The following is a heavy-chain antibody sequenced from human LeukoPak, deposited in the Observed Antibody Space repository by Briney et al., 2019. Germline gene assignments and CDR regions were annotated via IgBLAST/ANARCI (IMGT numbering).Heavy chain of an antibody. CDR3: AVSLTTGGYYGMDV. CDR1: GYTLTELS. CDR2: FDLEDGET. V-gene: IGHV1-24*01. D-gene: IGHD1-1*01. Sequence: ASVKVSCKFSGYTLTELSLHWVRQAPGKGLGWMGRFDLEDGETIYARKFQGRVNMTKDTSKETAYMELSSLRCEDTAVYFCAVSLTTGGYYGMDVWGQGTTVTVSS. J-gene: IGHJ6*02.